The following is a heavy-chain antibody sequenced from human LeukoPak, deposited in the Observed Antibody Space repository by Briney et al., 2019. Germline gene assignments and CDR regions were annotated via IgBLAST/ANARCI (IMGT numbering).Heavy chain of an antibody. V-gene: IGHV3-20*04. CDR2: INWNCGST. Sequence: GGSLRLSCAASGFTIDDYGMSWVRQAPGKGLEWASGINWNCGSTGYADSVKGRFTISRDNAKNSLYLQMNSLRAEDTALYYCARDGYGDYWSDYWGQGTLVTVSS. CDR3: ARDGYGDYWSDY. J-gene: IGHJ4*02. CDR1: GFTIDDYG. D-gene: IGHD4-17*01.